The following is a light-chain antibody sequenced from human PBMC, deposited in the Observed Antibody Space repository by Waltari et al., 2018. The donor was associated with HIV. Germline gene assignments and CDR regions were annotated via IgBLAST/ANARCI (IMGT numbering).Light chain of an antibody. V-gene: IGKV1-5*03. J-gene: IGKJ4*01. CDR3: QQYNTYPLT. CDR1: QSINSW. Sequence: DIQMTQSPSTLSASVGDRVTITCRASQSINSWLAWYQQKPGKAPKHLIYKASSLESGVPSRFSGSESGTEFTLTISCLQPDDFATYYCQQYNTYPLTFGGGTRVEIK. CDR2: KAS.